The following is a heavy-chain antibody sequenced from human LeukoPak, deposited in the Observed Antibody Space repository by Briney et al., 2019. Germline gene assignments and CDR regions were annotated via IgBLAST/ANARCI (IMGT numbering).Heavy chain of an antibody. CDR3: TRMTTGHDY. D-gene: IGHD4-17*01. J-gene: IGHJ4*02. Sequence: SETLSLTCAVSGVSFNNYYWSWVRQTPGKGLEWIGEINHSGYTNDSPSLKSRVTLSIDTSRKQFSLNLRSVTVADTGVYYCTRMTTGHDYWGQGTLVTVSS. CDR2: INHSGYT. CDR1: GVSFNNYY. V-gene: IGHV4-34*01.